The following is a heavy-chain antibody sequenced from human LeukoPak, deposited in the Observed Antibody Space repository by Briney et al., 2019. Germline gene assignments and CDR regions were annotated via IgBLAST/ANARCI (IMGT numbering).Heavy chain of an antibody. CDR3: TTDLFYGSGSYNY. J-gene: IGHJ4*02. Sequence: GGSLRLSCAASGFTFSGSAMHWVRQASGKGLEWVGRIRSKPNSYATAYAASVTGRFTISRDDSKNTAYLQMNSLKTEDTAVYYCTTDLFYGSGSYNYWGQGTLVTVSS. CDR2: IRSKPNSYAT. CDR1: GFTFSGSA. V-gene: IGHV3-73*01. D-gene: IGHD3-10*01.